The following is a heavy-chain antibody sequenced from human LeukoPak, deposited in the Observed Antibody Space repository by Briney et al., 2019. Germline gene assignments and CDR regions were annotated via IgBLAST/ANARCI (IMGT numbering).Heavy chain of an antibody. Sequence: AASVKVSCKASGYTFTKYAINWLGQAPGQGLEWMGWINMYTANPAYAQGFTERFVFPLDTSVTTAYLQISNLKTEDTAVYYCARHDNDDDFDYWGQGTLVTVSS. D-gene: IGHD3-16*01. CDR1: GYTFTKYA. CDR2: INMYTANP. V-gene: IGHV7-4-1*02. CDR3: ARHDNDDDFDY. J-gene: IGHJ4*02.